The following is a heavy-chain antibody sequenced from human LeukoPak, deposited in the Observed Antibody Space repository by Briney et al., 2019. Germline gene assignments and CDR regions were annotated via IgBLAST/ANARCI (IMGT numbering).Heavy chain of an antibody. CDR1: GYTFTSYY. CDR3: ARGGSSGWQEIYYYYGMDV. Sequence: ASVKVSCKASGYTFTSYYMHWVRQAPGQGLEWMGIINPSGGSTSYAQKFQGRVTMTRDTSTSTVYMELSSLRSEDTAVYYCARGGSSGWQEIYYYYGMDVWGQGTTVTVSS. J-gene: IGHJ6*02. D-gene: IGHD6-19*01. CDR2: INPSGGST. V-gene: IGHV1-46*01.